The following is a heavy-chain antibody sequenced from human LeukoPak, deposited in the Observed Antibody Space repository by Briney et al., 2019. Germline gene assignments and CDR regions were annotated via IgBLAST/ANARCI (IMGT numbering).Heavy chain of an antibody. J-gene: IGHJ5*02. V-gene: IGHV4-59*11. CDR3: ARLRDWFDP. Sequence: SETLSLTCTVSGGSISSHYWSWIRQPPGKGLEWIGYIYYSGSTNYNPSLKSRVTISVDTSKNQFSLKLGSVTAADTAVYYCARLRDWFDPWGQGTLVTVSS. CDR2: IYYSGST. CDR1: GGSISSHY.